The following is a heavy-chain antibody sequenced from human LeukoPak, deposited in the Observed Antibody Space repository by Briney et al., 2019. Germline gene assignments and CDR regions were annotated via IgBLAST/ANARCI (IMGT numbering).Heavy chain of an antibody. J-gene: IGHJ4*02. CDR3: AKLDYYDTH. CDR2: ITGSGAST. V-gene: IGHV3-23*01. D-gene: IGHD3-22*01. CDR1: GFTFSTPD. Sequence: GGSLRLSCAASGFTFSTPDMSWVRQAPGKGLEWVSSITGSGASTYYADSVKGRFTISRDNSKNTLYLQMNSLRAEDAAVYYCAKLDYYDTHWGQGTLVTVSS.